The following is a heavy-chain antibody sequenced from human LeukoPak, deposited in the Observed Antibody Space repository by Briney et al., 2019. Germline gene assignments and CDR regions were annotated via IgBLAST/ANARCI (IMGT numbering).Heavy chain of an antibody. CDR1: GFTVSSNY. Sequence: GGSLRLSCAASGFTVSSNYMSWVRQAPGKGLEWVSAIYSGGSTYYADSVKGRFTISRDNSKNTLYLQMNSLRAEDTAVYYCARDYGGDGFDPWGQGTLVTVSS. D-gene: IGHD3-16*01. CDR2: IYSGGST. V-gene: IGHV3-66*02. J-gene: IGHJ5*02. CDR3: ARDYGGDGFDP.